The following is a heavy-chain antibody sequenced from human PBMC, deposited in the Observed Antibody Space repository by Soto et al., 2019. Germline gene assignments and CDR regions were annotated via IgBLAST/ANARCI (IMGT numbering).Heavy chain of an antibody. V-gene: IGHV4-39*01. CDR1: GGSISSYY. J-gene: IGHJ3*02. Sequence: PSETLSLTCTVSGGSISSYYWSWIRQPPGKGLEWIGSIYYSGSTYYNPSLKSRVTISVDTSKNQFSLKLSSVTAADTAVYYCAREAGPWTRQGSAFDIWGQGTMVTVSS. CDR2: IYYSGST. D-gene: IGHD2-15*01. CDR3: AREAGPWTRQGSAFDI.